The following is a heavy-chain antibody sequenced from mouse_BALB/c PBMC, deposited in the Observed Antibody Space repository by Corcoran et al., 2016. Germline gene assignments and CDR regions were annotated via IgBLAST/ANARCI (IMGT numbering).Heavy chain of an antibody. Sequence: QVTLKESGPGILQPSQTLSLTCSFSGFSLSTSGMGVSWIRQPSGKGLEWLAHIYWDDDKRYNPALKSRLTISKDTSRNQVFLKITSVDTADTATYYCARRAGDYDNAMDYWGKGTSVTVSS. CDR3: ARRAGDYDNAMDY. J-gene: IGHJ4*01. D-gene: IGHD2-4*01. V-gene: IGHV8-12*01. CDR2: IYWDDDK. CDR1: GFSLSTSGMG.